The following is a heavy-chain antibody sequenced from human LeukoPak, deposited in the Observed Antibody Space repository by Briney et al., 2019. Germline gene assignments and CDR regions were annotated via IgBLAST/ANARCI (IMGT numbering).Heavy chain of an antibody. Sequence: PGGSLRLSCAASGFTFSSYGMHWVRQAPGKGLEWVAVIWYDGSNKYYADSVKGRFTISRDNSKNTLYLQMNSLRAEDTAVHYCAKDRRGDSSGYGYWGQGTLVTVSS. J-gene: IGHJ4*02. CDR2: IWYDGSNK. CDR3: AKDRRGDSSGYGY. V-gene: IGHV3-33*06. D-gene: IGHD3-22*01. CDR1: GFTFSSYG.